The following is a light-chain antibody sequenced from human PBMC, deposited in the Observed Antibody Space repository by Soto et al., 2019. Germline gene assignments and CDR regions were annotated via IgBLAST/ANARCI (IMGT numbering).Light chain of an antibody. V-gene: IGKV3-11*01. CDR3: HQRSNWPKT. Sequence: EIVLTQSPATLSLSPGETATHSCRASQTVSSYLAWFQQKPGQPPRLLIYDASIKAPGIPARFSGSGSGTDFTLTISRLEPEDSAVYYCHQRSNWPKTFGQGTKV. J-gene: IGKJ1*01. CDR2: DAS. CDR1: QTVSSY.